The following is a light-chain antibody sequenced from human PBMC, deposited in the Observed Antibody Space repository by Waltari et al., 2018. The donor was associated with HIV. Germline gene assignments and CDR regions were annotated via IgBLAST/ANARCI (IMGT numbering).Light chain of an antibody. CDR1: SLRSCY. V-gene: IGLV3-19*01. Sequence: SSELTQDPAVSVALRQTVRITCQGDSLRSCYASRYQKKPGQAPVVVIYGTNNRPSGIPDRFSVSSSGNTASLTITGAQAEDEADYYCSARDSSGNVFGTGTKVTVL. CDR3: SARDSSGNV. CDR2: GTN. J-gene: IGLJ1*01.